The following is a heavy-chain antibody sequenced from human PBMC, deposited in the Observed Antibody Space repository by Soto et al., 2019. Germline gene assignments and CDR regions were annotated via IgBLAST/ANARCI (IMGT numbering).Heavy chain of an antibody. V-gene: IGHV3-23*01. D-gene: IGHD3-9*01. Sequence: GGSLRLSCAASGFTFSSYAMSWVRQAPGKGLEWVSAISGSGGSTYYADSVKGRFTISRDNSKNTLYLQMNSLRAEDTAVYYCAAARGGVRYFDWLSPGDYWGQGTLVTVSS. CDR1: GFTFSSYA. J-gene: IGHJ4*02. CDR2: ISGSGGST. CDR3: AAARGGVRYFDWLSPGDY.